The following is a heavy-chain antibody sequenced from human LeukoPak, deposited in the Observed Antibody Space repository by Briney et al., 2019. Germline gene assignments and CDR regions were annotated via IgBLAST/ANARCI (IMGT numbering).Heavy chain of an antibody. CDR2: ISAYNGNT. Sequence: APVKVSCKAPGYTFTSYGISWVRQAPGQGLEWMGWISAYNGNTNYAQKLQGRVTMTTDTSTSTAYMELRSLRSDDTAVYYCARLEWLNNWFDPWGQGTLVTVSS. CDR1: GYTFTSYG. J-gene: IGHJ5*02. D-gene: IGHD3-3*01. CDR3: ARLEWLNNWFDP. V-gene: IGHV1-18*01.